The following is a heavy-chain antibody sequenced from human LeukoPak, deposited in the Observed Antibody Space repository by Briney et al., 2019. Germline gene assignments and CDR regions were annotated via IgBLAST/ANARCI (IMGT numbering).Heavy chain of an antibody. J-gene: IGHJ4*02. D-gene: IGHD3-16*01. CDR2: IYYSGST. CDR1: GGSISSSRDY. CDR3: ARGPLGYFDY. Sequence: SETLSLTCIVSGGSISSSRDYWAWIRQPPGKGLEWIANIYYSGSTYYSPSLKSRVIISVDTSKNQFSLKLSSVTAADTAVYYCARGPLGYFDYWGQGTLVTVSS. V-gene: IGHV4-39*01.